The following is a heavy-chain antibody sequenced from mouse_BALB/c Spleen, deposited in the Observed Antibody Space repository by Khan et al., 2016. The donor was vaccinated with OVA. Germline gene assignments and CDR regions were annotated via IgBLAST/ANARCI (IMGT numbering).Heavy chain of an antibody. J-gene: IGHJ3*01. CDR3: LGGNDFFVY. CDR2: INPNNGDT. Sequence: VQLKESGPDLMKPGSSVNISCKASGYSFTVYYMHWVKQSPGKSLECIGRINPNNGDTTYNQKFKDQVILTVDKSSTTAYLELSSLTSEDSAVYYCLGGNDFFVYWGQGTLVTVSA. V-gene: IGHV1-22*01. D-gene: IGHD2-2*01. CDR1: GYSFTVYY.